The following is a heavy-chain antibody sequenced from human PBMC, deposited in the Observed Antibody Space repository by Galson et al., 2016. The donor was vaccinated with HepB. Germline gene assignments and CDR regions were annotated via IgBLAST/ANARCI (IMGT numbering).Heavy chain of an antibody. D-gene: IGHD4-17*01. CDR2: IYSGGTT. CDR1: GFTVSNNY. CDR3: VRGVYGDHGWFDY. J-gene: IGHJ4*02. V-gene: IGHV3-66*02. Sequence: CAASGFTVSNNYMTWVRQAPGKGLEYVSVIYSGGTTYYADSVKGRFTISRDNSQNSLFLQMNTLGAEDTAVYFCVRGVYGDHGWFDYWGQGTLVTVSS.